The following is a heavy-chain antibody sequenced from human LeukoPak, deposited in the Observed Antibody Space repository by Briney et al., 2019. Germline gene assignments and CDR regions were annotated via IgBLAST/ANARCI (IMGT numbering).Heavy chain of an antibody. CDR3: ARGRGYYYYYYMDV. D-gene: IGHD3-10*01. V-gene: IGHV4-34*01. CDR1: GGSFSGYY. CDR2: INHSGST. Sequence: SETLSLTCAVYGGSFSGYYGSGIREPPGKALEWIGEINHSGSTNYNPSLKSRVTISVDTSKNQFSLKLSSVTAADTAVYYCARGRGYYYYYYMDVWGKGTTVTVSS. J-gene: IGHJ6*03.